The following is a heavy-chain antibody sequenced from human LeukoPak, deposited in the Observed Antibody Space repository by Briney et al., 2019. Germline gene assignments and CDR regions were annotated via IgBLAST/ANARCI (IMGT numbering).Heavy chain of an antibody. Sequence: GGSLRLSCAASEFTFFTYWMTWVRQAPGKGLEWVANMKQDGSETYYVDSVKGRFTISRDNAKNSLYLQMNSLRAEDTAMYYCARDRRDGYNVLDYWGQGTLVTVSS. CDR1: EFTFFTYW. CDR2: MKQDGSET. CDR3: ARDRRDGYNVLDY. D-gene: IGHD5-24*01. J-gene: IGHJ4*02. V-gene: IGHV3-7*01.